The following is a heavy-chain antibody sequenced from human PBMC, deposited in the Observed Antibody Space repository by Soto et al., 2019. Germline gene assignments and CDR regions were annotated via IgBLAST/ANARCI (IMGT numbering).Heavy chain of an antibody. CDR3: AHLHYGILTGNSASFDY. J-gene: IGHJ4*02. V-gene: IGHV2-5*02. Sequence: QIALKESGPTLVKPTQTLTLTCTFSGFSLSTSGVGVGWIRQPPGKALEWLALIYWDGDKRYSPSLKSRLTITKDTPKTQVVLKVTNMDPVDTATYYCAHLHYGILTGNSASFDYWGQGPLFIVSS. CDR1: GFSLSTSGVG. CDR2: IYWDGDK. D-gene: IGHD3-9*01.